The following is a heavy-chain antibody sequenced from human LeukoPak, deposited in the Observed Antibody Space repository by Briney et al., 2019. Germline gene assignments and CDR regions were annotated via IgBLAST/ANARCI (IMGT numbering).Heavy chain of an antibody. V-gene: IGHV3-23*01. D-gene: IGHD2/OR15-2a*01. CDR2: IIGSGGST. Sequence: GGSLRLSCAASGFTFSSYAMSWVRRAPGEGLEWVSTIIGSGGSTYYADSVKGRFTISRDNSKNTLYLQMNSLRAEDTAVYYCAKEELGGNPLAFDIWGQGTMVTVSS. CDR3: AKEELGGNPLAFDI. J-gene: IGHJ3*02. CDR1: GFTFSSYA.